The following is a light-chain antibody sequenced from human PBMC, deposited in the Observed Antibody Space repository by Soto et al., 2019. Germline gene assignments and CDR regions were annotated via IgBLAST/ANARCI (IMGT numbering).Light chain of an antibody. CDR1: QSVSSIY. CDR3: QQTDSPPVR. J-gene: IGKJ1*01. Sequence: KVLSHSSVTLSLRQGEGATLSCRASQSVSSIYLAWYQQNPGQAPRLLIYDASSRATGIPYRFSGSGSGTDFTLTISILQPEDFAPYYSQQTDSPPVRFAEGT. V-gene: IGKV3D-20*02. CDR2: DAS.